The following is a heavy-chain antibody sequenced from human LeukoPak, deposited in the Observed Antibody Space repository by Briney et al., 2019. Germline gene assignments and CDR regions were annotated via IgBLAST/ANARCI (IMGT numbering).Heavy chain of an antibody. CDR3: AXXXXGXXXXXYFQH. V-gene: IGHV1-8*02. CDR2: MNPNSGNT. Sequence: ASVKVSCKASGYTFTSYDINWVRQATGQGLEWMGWMNPNSGNTGXAQXXXXXVTMTRDTSISTAYMELSRLRSDDTAVYYCAXXXXGXXXXXYFQHWGQGTLXTVSS. J-gene: IGHJ1*01. CDR1: GYTFTSYD.